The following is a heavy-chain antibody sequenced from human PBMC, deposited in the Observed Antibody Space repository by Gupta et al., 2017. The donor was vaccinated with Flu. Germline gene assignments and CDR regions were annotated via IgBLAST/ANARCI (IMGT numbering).Heavy chain of an antibody. CDR2: ISGGGGTT. V-gene: IGHV3-23*01. Sequence: EVQLLQSGGGLVRPGESLRLSCAPSGFTFKNYAMAWVSQAPGGGLEWVSGISGGGGTTHYADSVKGRFTISRDNSENTLSLQMSSLRGEDTAMYYCAKVSRRTLVTAISRTYDAFEVWGQGTVVTVSS. CDR1: GFTFKNYA. D-gene: IGHD5-18*01. CDR3: AKVSRRTLVTAISRTYDAFEV. J-gene: IGHJ3*01.